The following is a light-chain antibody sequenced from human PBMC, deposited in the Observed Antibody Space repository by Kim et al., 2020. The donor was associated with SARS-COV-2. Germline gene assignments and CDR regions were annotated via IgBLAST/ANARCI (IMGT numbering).Light chain of an antibody. V-gene: IGLV2-14*03. CDR1: RSDVGGYNS. CDR3: SSYTTRSTWV. J-gene: IGLJ3*02. Sequence: GQSITIFCTGTRSDVGGYNSVSWYQQHPGKAPKLMIYGVNDRPSGVSNRFSGSKSGNTASLSISGLQAEDEANYYCSSYTTRSTWVFGGGTQLTVL. CDR2: GVN.